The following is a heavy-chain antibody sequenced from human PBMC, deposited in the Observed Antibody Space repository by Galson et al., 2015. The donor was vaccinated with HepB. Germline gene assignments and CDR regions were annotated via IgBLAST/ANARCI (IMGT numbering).Heavy chain of an antibody. Sequence: CAISGDSVSSNSAAWNWIRQSPSRGLEWLGRTYYRSKWYNDYAVSVKSRITINPDTSKNQFSLQLNSVTPEDTAVYYCARGSGNITIFGVVIGAFDIWGQGTMATVSS. CDR2: TYYRSKWYN. CDR1: GDSVSSNSAA. CDR3: ARGSGNITIFGVVIGAFDI. D-gene: IGHD3-3*01. J-gene: IGHJ3*02. V-gene: IGHV6-1*01.